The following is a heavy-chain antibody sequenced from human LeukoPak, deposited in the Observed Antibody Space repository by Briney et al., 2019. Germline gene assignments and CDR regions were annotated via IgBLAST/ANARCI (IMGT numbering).Heavy chain of an antibody. V-gene: IGHV3-30*04. CDR2: ISYDGSNK. J-gene: IGHJ4*02. CDR1: GFTFSSYA. Sequence: GGSLRLSCAASGFTFSSYAMHWVRQAPGKGLEWVAVISYDGSNKYYADSVKGRFTISRDNSKNTPYLQMNSLRAEDTAVYYCARWGGQGYCSGGSCYHFDYWGQGTLVTVSS. D-gene: IGHD2-15*01. CDR3: ARWGGQGYCSGGSCYHFDY.